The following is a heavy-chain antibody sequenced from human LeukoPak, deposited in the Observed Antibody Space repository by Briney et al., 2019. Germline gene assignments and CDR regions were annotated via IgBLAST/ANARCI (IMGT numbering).Heavy chain of an antibody. D-gene: IGHD3-10*01. J-gene: IGHJ6*03. CDR2: INHSGST. Sequence: SETLSLTCAVYGGSVSGYYWSWIRQPPGKGLEWIGEINHSGSTNYNPSLKSRVTISVDTSKNQFSLKLSSVTAADTAVYYCARSGGEWYYYYYMDVWGKGTTVTISS. CDR3: ARSGGEWYYYYYMDV. V-gene: IGHV4-34*01. CDR1: GGSVSGYY.